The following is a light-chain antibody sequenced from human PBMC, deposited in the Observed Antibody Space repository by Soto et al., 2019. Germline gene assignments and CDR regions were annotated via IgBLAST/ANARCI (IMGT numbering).Light chain of an antibody. V-gene: IGKV1-5*01. CDR3: QQYNSYSGT. CDR1: QSITGW. Sequence: IQMTQAPSTLFASVGDRVTITCRASQSITGWLAWFQQKPGKAPKLLIYDASSLESGVPSRFSGSGSGTEFTLTISSLQPDDFATYYCQQYNSYSGTFGQGAKVDIK. CDR2: DAS. J-gene: IGKJ1*01.